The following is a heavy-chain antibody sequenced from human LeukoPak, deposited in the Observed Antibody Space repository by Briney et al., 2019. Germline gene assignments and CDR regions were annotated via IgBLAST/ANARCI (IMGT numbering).Heavy chain of an antibody. V-gene: IGHV3-21*01. J-gene: IGHJ5*02. CDR1: GFTFSSYS. D-gene: IGHD4-11*01. CDR2: ISSSSSYI. Sequence: PGGSLRLSCAASGFTFSSYSMNWVRQAPGKGLEWVSSISSSSSYIYYADSVKGRFSISRDNAKNSLYLQMNSLRAEDTAVYYCAPYSEGWFDPWGQGTLVTVSS. CDR3: APYSEGWFDP.